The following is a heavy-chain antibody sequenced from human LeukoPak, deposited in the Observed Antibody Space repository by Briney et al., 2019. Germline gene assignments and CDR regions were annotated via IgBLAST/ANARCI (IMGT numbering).Heavy chain of an antibody. D-gene: IGHD1-1*01. J-gene: IGHJ4*02. Sequence: GGSLRLSCAASGFTFSNYGIRWVRQAPGKGLEWVAFIGYDESNKYYADSVRGRFTISRDNSKNILYLQMNSLRPEDTAVYYCANQDSTTYNYYFDYWGQGTLVTVSS. CDR1: GFTFSNYG. CDR3: ANQDSTTYNYYFDY. CDR2: IGYDESNK. V-gene: IGHV3-30*02.